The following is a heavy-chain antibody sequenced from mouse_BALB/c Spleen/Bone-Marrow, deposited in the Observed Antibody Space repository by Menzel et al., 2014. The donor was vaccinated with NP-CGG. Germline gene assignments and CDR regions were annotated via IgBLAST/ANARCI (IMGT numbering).Heavy chain of an antibody. CDR3: TIRYYAMDY. CDR1: GYTFTRYT. V-gene: IGHV1-4*01. J-gene: IGHJ4*01. CDR2: INPSSAYT. D-gene: IGHD1-1*01. Sequence: LVESGAELARPGAPVKMSCQASGYTFTRYTMHWEKQRPGQGLEWIGYINPSSAYTNYNQKFKDKATLTADKSSSTAYMQLSSLTSEDSAVYYCTIRYYAMDYWGQGTSITVSS.